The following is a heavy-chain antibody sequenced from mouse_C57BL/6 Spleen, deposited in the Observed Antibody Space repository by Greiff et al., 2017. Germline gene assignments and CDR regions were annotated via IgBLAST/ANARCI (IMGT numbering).Heavy chain of an antibody. CDR2: IYPGSGST. CDR1: GYTFTSYW. CDR3: AKGDYYGSSSYWYFDV. V-gene: IGHV1-55*01. Sequence: VQLQQPGAELVKPGASVKMSCKASGYTFTSYWLTWVKQRPGQGLEWIGDIYPGSGSTNYNEKFKSKATLTVDTSSSTAYMQLSSLTSEDSAVYYCAKGDYYGSSSYWYFDVWGTGTTVTVSS. J-gene: IGHJ1*03. D-gene: IGHD1-1*01.